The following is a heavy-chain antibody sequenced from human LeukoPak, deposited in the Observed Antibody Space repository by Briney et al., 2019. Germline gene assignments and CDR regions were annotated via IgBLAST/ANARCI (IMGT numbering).Heavy chain of an antibody. CDR1: GYTFTSYG. CDR3: ASGDIPPRSYYYYGMDV. D-gene: IGHD7-27*01. CDR2: ISAYNGNT. Sequence: ASVEVSCKASGYTFTSYGISWVRQAPGQGLEWMGWISAYNGNTNYAQKLQGRVTMTTDTSTSTAYMELRSLRSDDTAVYYCASGDIPPRSYYYYGMDVWGQGTTVTVSS. J-gene: IGHJ6*02. V-gene: IGHV1-18*01.